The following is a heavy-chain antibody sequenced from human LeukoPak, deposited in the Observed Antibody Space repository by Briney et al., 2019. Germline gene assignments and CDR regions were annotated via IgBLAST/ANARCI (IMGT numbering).Heavy chain of an antibody. CDR3: TSDFFNTFLYPLAH. V-gene: IGHV3-23*01. CDR1: GFATATCS. CDR2: IGANGQAT. D-gene: IGHD3/OR15-3a*01. Sequence: GGSLRLSSACAGFATATCSKLCVRQAPGMGLEWVSSIGANGQATYYADSVEGRFTISRDNSKSTLYLQLSSLRAEDSVTYYGTSDFFNTFLYPLAHWGQGTLVTVSS. J-gene: IGHJ4*02.